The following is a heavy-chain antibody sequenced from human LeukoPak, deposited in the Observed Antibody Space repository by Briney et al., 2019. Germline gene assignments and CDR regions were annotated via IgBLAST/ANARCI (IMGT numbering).Heavy chain of an antibody. CDR3: ARAGSGWSFDY. Sequence: PSETLSLTCTVSGGSISTYYWTWLRQPPGKGLEWIGYNFYSGNTNYNPSLRSRVSISVDMSKSQFSLKLTSVTAADTAVYYCARAGSGWSFDYWGQGTLVTVSS. CDR1: GGSISTYY. J-gene: IGHJ4*02. D-gene: IGHD6-19*01. CDR2: NFYSGNT. V-gene: IGHV4-59*01.